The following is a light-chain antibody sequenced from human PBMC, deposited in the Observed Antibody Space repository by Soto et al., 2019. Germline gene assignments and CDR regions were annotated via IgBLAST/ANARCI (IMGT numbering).Light chain of an antibody. J-gene: IGKJ2*01. CDR3: MQGTHWPYT. Sequence: DVVMTQSPLSLPVTLGQPASISCRSGHSLVHSDGNTYLHWYQQRPGQSPRRLIYKVSTRDSGVPDRFSGSGSGPDFTLQINRVEAEDVGVYYCMQGTHWPYTFGQGSRLDIK. CDR1: HSLVHSDGNTY. V-gene: IGKV2-30*02. CDR2: KVS.